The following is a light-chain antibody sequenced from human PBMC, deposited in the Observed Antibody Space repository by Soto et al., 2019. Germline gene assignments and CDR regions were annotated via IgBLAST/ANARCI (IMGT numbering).Light chain of an antibody. V-gene: IGLV3-21*02. J-gene: IGLJ2*01. CDR1: NIERKS. CDR3: QVWDSSTDHVV. Sequence: SYEMTQPPSVSAAPGQTARITCGGNNIERKSVYWYLQKPGQAPVLVVSDDDVRPSGIPERFSGSNSGNTATLTISSVDARDEADYYCQVWDSSTDHVVFGGGTKLTVL. CDR2: DDD.